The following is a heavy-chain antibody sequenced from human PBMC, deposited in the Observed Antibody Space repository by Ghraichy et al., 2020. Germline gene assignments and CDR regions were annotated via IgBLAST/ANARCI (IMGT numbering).Heavy chain of an antibody. CDR2: IIHSGSA. CDR1: GVSFSGYS. J-gene: IGHJ4*02. CDR3: LGQFGSCSSTSCYMRGGLDY. Sequence: GSLRLSCAVSGVSFSGYSLSWIRQPPGKGLEWIGEIIHSGSATYNPSPKSGVTISVDTSNNQFSLKLSSVTAADTAVYYCLGQFGSCSSTSCYMRGGLDYWGQGTLVTVSS. V-gene: IGHV4-34*12. D-gene: IGHD2-2*02.